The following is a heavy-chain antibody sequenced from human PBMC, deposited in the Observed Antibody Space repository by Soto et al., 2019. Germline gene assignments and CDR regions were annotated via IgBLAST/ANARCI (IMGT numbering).Heavy chain of an antibody. Sequence: GESLKISCKGSGYSFTSYWIGWVRQMPGKGLEWMGTIYPGDSDTRYSPSFQGQVTISADKSISTAYLQWSSLKASDTAMYYCASGYCSSTSCLDYYYGMDVWGQGTTVTVSS. CDR3: ASGYCSSTSCLDYYYGMDV. V-gene: IGHV5-51*01. CDR2: IYPGDSDT. CDR1: GYSFTSYW. D-gene: IGHD2-2*03. J-gene: IGHJ6*02.